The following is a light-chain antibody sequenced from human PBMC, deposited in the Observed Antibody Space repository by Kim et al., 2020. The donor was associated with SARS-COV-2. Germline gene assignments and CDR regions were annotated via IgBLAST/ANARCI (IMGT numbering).Light chain of an antibody. CDR2: GNS. V-gene: IGLV1-40*01. CDR1: SSNIGAGYD. J-gene: IGLJ3*02. CDR3: QSYDSSLSGSV. Sequence: QSVLTQPHSVSGAPGQRVTISCTGSSSNIGAGYDVPWYQQLPGTAPKLLIYGNSNRPSGVPDRFSGSKSGTSASLAITGLQAEDEADYYCQSYDSSLSGSVFGGGTHLTVL.